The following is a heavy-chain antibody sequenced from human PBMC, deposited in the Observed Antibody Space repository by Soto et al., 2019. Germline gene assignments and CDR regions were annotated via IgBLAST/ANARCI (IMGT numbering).Heavy chain of an antibody. V-gene: IGHV4-4*02. Sequence: QMQLQESGPGLVKPSETLSLTCAVSGASISSEQSWSWVRQPPGKGLEWIGEIHHSGSTNNNPSPKSXXTXSXXKSKNQFSLMLSSVTAADTAVYYCARSFGWYAIDQWGQGTLVTVSS. J-gene: IGHJ1*01. D-gene: IGHD6-19*01. CDR1: GASISSEQS. CDR2: IHHSGST. CDR3: ARSFGWYAIDQ.